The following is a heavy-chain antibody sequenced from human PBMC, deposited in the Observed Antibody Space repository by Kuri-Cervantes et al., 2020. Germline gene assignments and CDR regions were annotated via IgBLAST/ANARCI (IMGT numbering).Heavy chain of an antibody. D-gene: IGHD2-15*01. V-gene: IGHV4-39*07. CDR1: GGSISSSSYY. CDR3: ARDVLGYCSGGSCYGTEYFQH. J-gene: IGHJ1*01. Sequence: SETLSLTCTVPGGSISSSSYYWGWIRQPPGKGLEWTGSIYYSGSTYYNPSLKSRVTISVDRSKNQFSLKLSSVTAADTAVYYCARDVLGYCSGGSCYGTEYFQHWGQGTLVTVSS. CDR2: IYYSGST.